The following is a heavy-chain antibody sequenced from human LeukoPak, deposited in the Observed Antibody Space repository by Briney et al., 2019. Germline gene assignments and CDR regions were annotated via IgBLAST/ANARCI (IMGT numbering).Heavy chain of an antibody. J-gene: IGHJ6*02. Sequence: SETLSLTCAVYGGSFSGYYWSWIRQPPGKGLEWIGEINHSGSTNYNPSLKSRVTISVDTSKNQFSLKLSSVTAADTAVYYCARGTLNSGSYMFRYYYGMDVWGQGTTVTVSS. CDR2: INHSGST. CDR1: GGSFSGYY. V-gene: IGHV4-34*01. CDR3: ARGTLNSGSYMFRYYYGMDV. D-gene: IGHD3-10*01.